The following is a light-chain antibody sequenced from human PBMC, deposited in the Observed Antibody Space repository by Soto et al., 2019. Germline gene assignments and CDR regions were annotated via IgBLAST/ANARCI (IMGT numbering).Light chain of an antibody. CDR1: SSDVGGSNF. CDR2: DVA. CDR3: CSLTTRDSHV. J-gene: IGLJ1*01. V-gene: IGLV2-14*03. Sequence: QSALTQPASVSDSPGQSITISCTGTSSDVGGSNFVSWYQQHPGKPPKLIIYDVANRPSGVSNRFSGSKSGSTASLIISRLQTEDEADYYCCSLTTRDSHVFGTGTKVTVL.